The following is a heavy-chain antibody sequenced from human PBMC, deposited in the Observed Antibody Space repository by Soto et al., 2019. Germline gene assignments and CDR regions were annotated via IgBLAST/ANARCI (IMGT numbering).Heavy chain of an antibody. CDR1: GGSFSGYY. D-gene: IGHD1-26*01. V-gene: IGHV4-34*01. CDR3: ARSIVGATFDY. CDR2: INHSGRT. J-gene: IGHJ4*02. Sequence: QVQLQQWGAGLLKPSETLSLTCAVYGGSFSGYYWSWIRQPPGKGLEWIGEINHSGRTNYNPSLKSRVTISVDTSKNQFSLKLSSVTAADTAVYYCARSIVGATFDYWGQGTLVTVSS.